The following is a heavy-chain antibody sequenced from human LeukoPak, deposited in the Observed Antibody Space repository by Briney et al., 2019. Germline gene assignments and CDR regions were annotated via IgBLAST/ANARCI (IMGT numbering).Heavy chain of an antibody. V-gene: IGHV3-66*01. Sequence: GGSLRLSCAASGLTVSSNYMSWVRQAPGKGLEWVSVIYSGGSTYYADSVKGRFTISRDNAKNTLYLQMNSLRAEDTAVYYCAREGLLPEADWFDPWGQGTLVTVSS. CDR1: GLTVSSNY. D-gene: IGHD1-26*01. CDR2: IYSGGST. CDR3: AREGLLPEADWFDP. J-gene: IGHJ5*02.